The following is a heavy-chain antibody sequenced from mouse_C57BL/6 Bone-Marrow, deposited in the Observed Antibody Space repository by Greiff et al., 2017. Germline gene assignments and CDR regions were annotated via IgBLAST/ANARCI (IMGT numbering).Heavy chain of an antibody. D-gene: IGHD1-1*01. CDR2: IDPENGDP. V-gene: IGHV14-4*01. CDR1: GFNIKDDY. Sequence: VQLQQSGAELVRPGASVKLSCTASGFNIKDDYMHWVKQRPEQGLEWIGWIDPENGDPEYASKFQGKATITADTSSNTAYLQLSSLTSEDTAVYYCTTLLRFAYWGQGTLVTVSA. CDR3: TTLLRFAY. J-gene: IGHJ3*01.